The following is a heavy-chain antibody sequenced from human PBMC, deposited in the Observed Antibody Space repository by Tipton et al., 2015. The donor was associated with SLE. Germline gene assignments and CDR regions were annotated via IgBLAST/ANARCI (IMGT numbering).Heavy chain of an antibody. D-gene: IGHD2-2*01. CDR1: GGSINSVTYY. J-gene: IGHJ5*02. CDR3: ARFSTTVGWLDP. V-gene: IGHV4-61*02. Sequence: TLSLTCTVSGGSINSVTYYWSWIRQPAGKGLEWIGRIYTSGTTNYNSSLKSRVTMSVDMSQNHFSLKLTSVTAADTAVYYCARFSTTVGWLDPWGQGILVTVSS. CDR2: IYTSGTT.